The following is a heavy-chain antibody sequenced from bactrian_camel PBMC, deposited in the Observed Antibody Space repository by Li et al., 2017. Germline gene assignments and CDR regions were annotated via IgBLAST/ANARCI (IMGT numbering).Heavy chain of an antibody. V-gene: IGHV3S1*01. CDR1: GFTFSGYW. CDR2: RMSGGGTT. D-gene: IGHD3*01. J-gene: IGHJ4*01. CDR3: AKDLGPFAY. Sequence: HVQLVESGGGLVQPGGSLRVSCAASGFTFSGYWIDWVRQAPGKGLEWVSRMSGGGTTYYADSVKGRFTISRDNAQNTLYLQLNSLKTEDTAMYYCAKDLGPFAYWGQGTQVTVS.